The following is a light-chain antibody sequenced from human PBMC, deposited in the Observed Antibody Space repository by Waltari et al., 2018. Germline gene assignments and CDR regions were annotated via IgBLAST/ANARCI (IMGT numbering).Light chain of an antibody. V-gene: IGKV4-1*01. J-gene: IGKJ1*01. CDR3: QQYDSPPWT. CDR2: WAS. CDR1: QTILHNPNNNYY. Sequence: DIVMTQSPDSLAVSLGERATLNVKSSQTILHNPNNNYYLAWYQQKPGQPPKLLIYWASTRESGVPDRFSGSGSGTDFTLTISSLQAEDVAVYYCQQYDSPPWTFGQGTKVEI.